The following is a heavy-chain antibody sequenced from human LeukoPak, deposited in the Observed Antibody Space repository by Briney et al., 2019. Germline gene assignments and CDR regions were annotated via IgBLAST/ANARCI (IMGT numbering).Heavy chain of an antibody. CDR2: IYYRGST. CDR3: ARENLIGCGGGSCYYFDY. D-gene: IGHD2-15*01. J-gene: IGHJ4*02. CDR1: GGSISSGDYY. V-gene: IGHV4-31*03. Sequence: SETLSLTCTVSGGSISSGDYYWSWIRQHPGKGLEWIGDIYYRGSTYYSPSLKSRVTISVDTSKNQSSLKLNSVTAADAAVYYCARENLIGCGGGSCYYFDYWGRGTLVTVSS.